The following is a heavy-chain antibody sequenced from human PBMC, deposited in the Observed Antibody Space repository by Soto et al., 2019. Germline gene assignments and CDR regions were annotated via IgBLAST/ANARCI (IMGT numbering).Heavy chain of an antibody. CDR3: ARLVYDTRLNYMYFDF. CDR1: GFTFSSYG. D-gene: IGHD3-10*01. Sequence: GSLRLSCAASGFTFSSYGMHWVRQTPQRGLEYIGEIFHDGTANYYPSFERRVAISVDTSKNQFSLKLTSVTAADTAIYFCARLVYDTRLNYMYFDFWGQGALVTVSS. V-gene: IGHV4-34*12. CDR2: IFHDGTA. J-gene: IGHJ4*02.